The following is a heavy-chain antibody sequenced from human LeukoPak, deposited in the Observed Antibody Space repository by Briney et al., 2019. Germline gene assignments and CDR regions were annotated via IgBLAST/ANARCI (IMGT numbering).Heavy chain of an antibody. J-gene: IGHJ4*02. D-gene: IGHD1-20*01. CDR3: ARGGSITAATPRSRFSDY. Sequence: PGGSLRLSCAASGFTFNNYGMHWVRQAPGKGLEWVAFIRYDGGNKYHADSVKGRFTISRDNAKNSLYLQMNSLRAEDTAVYYCARGGSITAATPRSRFSDYWGQGTLVTVSS. CDR2: IRYDGGNK. V-gene: IGHV3-30*02. CDR1: GFTFNNYG.